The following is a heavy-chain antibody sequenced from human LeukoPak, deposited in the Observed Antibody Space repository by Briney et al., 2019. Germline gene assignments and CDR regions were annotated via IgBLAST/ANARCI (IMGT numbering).Heavy chain of an antibody. D-gene: IGHD3-16*02. CDR2: ISSGGSTI. Sequence: NPGGSLRLSCAASGFTFSDYYMSWIRQAPGKGLEWVSYISSGGSTIYYADSVKGRFTISRDNSKNTLYLQMNSLRAEDTAVYYCAGGVIVEGFWYFDYWGQGTLVTVSS. CDR1: GFTFSDYY. V-gene: IGHV3-11*01. CDR3: AGGVIVEGFWYFDY. J-gene: IGHJ4*02.